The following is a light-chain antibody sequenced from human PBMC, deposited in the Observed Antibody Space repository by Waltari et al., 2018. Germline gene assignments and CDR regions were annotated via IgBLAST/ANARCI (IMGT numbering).Light chain of an antibody. J-gene: IGLJ2*01. CDR3: AVWDDSLNGVV. V-gene: IGLV1-44*01. CDR2: SNN. Sequence: QSVLTQPPSASGTPGQRVAISCSGSSSTIGTNTATWYQQLPGTAPKLLIFSNNQRPSGVPDPFSASKSGTSASLAISGLQSDDEADYYCAVWDDSLNGVVFGGGTKLTVL. CDR1: SSTIGTNT.